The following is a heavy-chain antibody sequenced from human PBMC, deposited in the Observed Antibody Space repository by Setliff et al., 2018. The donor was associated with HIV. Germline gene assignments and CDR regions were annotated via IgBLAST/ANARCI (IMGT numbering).Heavy chain of an antibody. CDR2: IKSEADGGTE. CDR1: GFFFKNAW. D-gene: IGHD1-1*01. J-gene: IGHJ4*02. Sequence: GGSLRLSCAASGFFFKNAWMSWVRQAPGKGLEWIGRIKSEADGGTEESAAFLNGRFTISRDDSKNTLFLQMNSLKAEDTALYYCTTAGHGSLDFDYWGQGTRVTVSS. CDR3: TTAGHGSLDFDY. V-gene: IGHV3-15*01.